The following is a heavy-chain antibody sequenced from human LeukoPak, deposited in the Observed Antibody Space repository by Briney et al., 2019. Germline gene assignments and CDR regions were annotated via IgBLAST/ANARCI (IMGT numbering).Heavy chain of an antibody. J-gene: IGHJ4*02. Sequence: SETLSLTCTVSGGSISSYYWSWIRQPPGKGLEWIGYIYYSGSTNYNPSLKSRVTISVDTSKNQFSLKLSSVTAADTAVYYCARYFDWLSQVPDWGQGTLVTVSS. V-gene: IGHV4-59*08. CDR1: GGSISSYY. CDR3: ARYFDWLSQVPD. D-gene: IGHD3-9*01. CDR2: IYYSGST.